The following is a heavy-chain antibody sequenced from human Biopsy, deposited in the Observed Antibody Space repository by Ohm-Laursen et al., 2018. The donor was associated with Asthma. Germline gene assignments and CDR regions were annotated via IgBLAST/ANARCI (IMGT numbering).Heavy chain of an antibody. D-gene: IGHD5-24*01. V-gene: IGHV3-23*01. CDR2: ISGSGGSA. CDR1: GLTFSSYA. J-gene: IGHJ4*02. Sequence: SLRLSCTATGLTFSSYAMSWVRKAPGKGLEWVSAISGSGGSAYYADSVKGRFTISRDNSKNTLYLQMNSLRAEDTAVYYCAKESRRDGYNRRNYYFDYWGQGTLVTVSS. CDR3: AKESRRDGYNRRNYYFDY.